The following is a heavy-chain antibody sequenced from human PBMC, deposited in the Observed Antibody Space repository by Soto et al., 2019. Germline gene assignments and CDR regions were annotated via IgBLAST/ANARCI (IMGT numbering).Heavy chain of an antibody. CDR2: IVVGSDKT. CDR3: GGGGYAKLLYYPSSYYYGMDV. Sequence: QMQLVQSGPEVQKPGTSVKVSCKASGFTFTASAVQWVRQARGQRLEWIGWIVVGSDKTNYAENFRERVTITRDTSTRPAYVGGAGQRSEDTAVYSCGGGGYAKLLYYPSSYYYGMDVWGQGTTVTVSS. D-gene: IGHD3-22*01. CDR1: GFTFTASA. V-gene: IGHV1-58*01. J-gene: IGHJ6*02.